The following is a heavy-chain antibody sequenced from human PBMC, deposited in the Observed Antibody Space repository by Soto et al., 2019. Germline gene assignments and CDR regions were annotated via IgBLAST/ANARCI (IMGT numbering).Heavy chain of an antibody. D-gene: IGHD4-17*01. J-gene: IGHJ6*02. CDR2: IVVGSGNT. Sequence: QMQLVQSGPEVKKPGTSLKVSCKASGFTFTSSAVQWVRQARGQRLEWIGWIVVGSGNTNYAQKFQERVTITRDMSTSTAYMELSSLRSEDTAVYYCAADDYGDYYYGMDVWGQGTTVTVSS. V-gene: IGHV1-58*01. CDR1: GFTFTSSA. CDR3: AADDYGDYYYGMDV.